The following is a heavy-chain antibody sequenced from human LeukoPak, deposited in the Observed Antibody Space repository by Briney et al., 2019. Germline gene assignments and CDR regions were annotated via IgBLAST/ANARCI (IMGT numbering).Heavy chain of an antibody. J-gene: IGHJ6*02. CDR2: IIPIFGIA. Sequence: SVKVSCKASGGTFSSYAISWVRQAPRQGLEWMGRIIPIFGIANYAQKFQGRVTITADKSTSTAYMELSSLRSEDTAVYYCARPDYYDSSGYIYYYYYGMDVWGQGTTVTVSS. D-gene: IGHD3-22*01. CDR3: ARPDYYDSSGYIYYYYYGMDV. V-gene: IGHV1-69*04. CDR1: GGTFSSYA.